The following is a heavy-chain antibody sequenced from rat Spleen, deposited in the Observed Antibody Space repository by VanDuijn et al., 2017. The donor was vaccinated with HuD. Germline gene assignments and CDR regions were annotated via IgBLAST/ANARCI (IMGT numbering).Heavy chain of an antibody. V-gene: IGHV5-31*01. D-gene: IGHD1-11*01. CDR3: TRDSYGGYGIFDY. CDR2: ITNTGGST. J-gene: IGHJ2*01. CDR1: GFTFSNYG. Sequence: EVQLVESGGGLVQPGRSLKLSCAASGFTFSNYGMAWVCQAPGKGLEWVASITNTGGSTYYPDSVKGRFTISRDNAKSTLYLQMNSLRSEDTATYYCTRDSYGGYGIFDYWGQGVMVTVSS.